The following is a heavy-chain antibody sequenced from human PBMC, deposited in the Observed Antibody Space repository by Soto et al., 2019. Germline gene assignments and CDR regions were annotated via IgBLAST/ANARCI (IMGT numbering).Heavy chain of an antibody. D-gene: IGHD5-12*01. CDR2: IYYSGST. Sequence: SETLSLTCTVSGGSISSSSYYWGWIRQPPGKGLEWIGSIYYSGSTYYNPSLKGRLTISVDTSKNQFSLKLSSVTAADTAVYYCARQDGYNYSFDYWGQGTLVTVSS. V-gene: IGHV4-39*01. CDR1: GGSISSSSYY. CDR3: ARQDGYNYSFDY. J-gene: IGHJ4*02.